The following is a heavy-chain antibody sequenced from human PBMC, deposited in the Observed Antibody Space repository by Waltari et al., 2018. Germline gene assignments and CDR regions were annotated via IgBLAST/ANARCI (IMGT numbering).Heavy chain of an antibody. D-gene: IGHD6-13*01. CDR3: ARDQAAAGLLG. CDR1: GYTFTSSD. V-gene: IGHV1-18*01. CDR2: ISAYNGNT. J-gene: IGHJ4*02. Sequence: QVQLVQSGAEVQKPGASVKVTCKASGYTFTSSDIRWVLQAPGQGLEWMGWISAYNGNTNYAQKLQGRVTMTTDTSTSTAYMELRSLRSDDTAVYYCARDQAAAGLLGWGQGTLVTVSS.